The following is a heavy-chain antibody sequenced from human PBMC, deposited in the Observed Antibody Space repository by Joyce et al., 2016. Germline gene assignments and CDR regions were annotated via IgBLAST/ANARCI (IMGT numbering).Heavy chain of an antibody. Sequence: EVQLVESGGGLVQPGGSLRLSCTASGFTFSSYWMHWVRQVSGKGLVWVSHISSDESSTSSADSVTGRFTISRHNAKNALYLHMNSLGTEDAAVCYCARTGGSYYDYYYYGLDVWGQGTTVIVSS. J-gene: IGHJ6*02. CDR2: ISSDESST. CDR3: ARTGGSYYDYYYYGLDV. CDR1: GFTFSSYW. D-gene: IGHD1-26*01. V-gene: IGHV3-74*01.